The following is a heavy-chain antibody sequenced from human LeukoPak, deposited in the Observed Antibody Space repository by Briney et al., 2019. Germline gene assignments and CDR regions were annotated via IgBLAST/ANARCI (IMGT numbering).Heavy chain of an antibody. CDR3: ARAPARARLDY. CDR2: IKLDGSEQ. V-gene: IGHV3-7*01. Sequence: GGSLRLSCAGSGFSFSRYWMYGVRQAPGKGLEWVASIKLDGSEQYYVDSVKGRFTTSRDNAKSSLFLQMNSLRAEDTALYYCARAPARARLDYWGQGTLVTVSS. CDR1: GFSFSRYW. J-gene: IGHJ4*02. D-gene: IGHD6-6*01.